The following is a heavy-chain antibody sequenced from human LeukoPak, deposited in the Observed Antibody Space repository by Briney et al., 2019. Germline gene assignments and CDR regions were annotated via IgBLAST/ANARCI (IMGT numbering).Heavy chain of an antibody. J-gene: IGHJ5*01. CDR3: AKDGYYYDSSGYYPDS. Sequence: SVKVSCKASGGTFSSYAISWVRQAPGQGLEWMGGIIPIFGTANYAQKFQGRVTITADKSTSTAYMELSSLRSDDTAVYYCAKDGYYYDSSGYYPDSWGQGTLVTVSS. CDR1: GGTFSSYA. D-gene: IGHD3-22*01. CDR2: IIPIFGTA. V-gene: IGHV1-69*06.